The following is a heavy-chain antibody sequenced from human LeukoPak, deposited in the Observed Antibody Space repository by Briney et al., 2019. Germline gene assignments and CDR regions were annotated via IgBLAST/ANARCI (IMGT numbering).Heavy chain of an antibody. CDR2: ISSSSSYI. Sequence: GGSLRLSCAASGFTFSSYSMNWVRQAPGKGLEWVSSISSSSSYIYYADSVKGRFTISRDNAKNSLYLQMNSLGAEDTAVYYCARAQHIVVVTAVPDYWGQGTLVTVSS. CDR1: GFTFSSYS. CDR3: ARAQHIVVVTAVPDY. V-gene: IGHV3-21*01. J-gene: IGHJ4*02. D-gene: IGHD2-21*02.